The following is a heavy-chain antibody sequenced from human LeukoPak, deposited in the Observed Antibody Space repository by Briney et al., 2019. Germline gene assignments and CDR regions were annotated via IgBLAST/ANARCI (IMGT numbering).Heavy chain of an antibody. J-gene: IGHJ2*01. V-gene: IGHV3-48*04. CDR2: ISSSSSTI. CDR1: GFTFSSYS. CDR3: ARDQTYGDYWYFDL. D-gene: IGHD4-17*01. Sequence: GGSLRLSCAASGFTFSSYSMNRVRQAPGKGLEWVSYISSSSSTIYYADSVKGRFTISRDNAKDSLYLQMNSLRAEDTAVYYCARDQTYGDYWYFDLWGRGTLVTVSS.